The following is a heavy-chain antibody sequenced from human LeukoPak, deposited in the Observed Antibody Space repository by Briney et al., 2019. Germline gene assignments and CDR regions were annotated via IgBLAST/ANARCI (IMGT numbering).Heavy chain of an antibody. V-gene: IGHV3-53*01. CDR2: IYSGGST. J-gene: IGHJ4*02. CDR1: GLXVSSNY. D-gene: IGHD3-16*01. Sequence: GGSLRLSCAASGLXVSSNYISWGRQAPGKGLEWVSIIYSGGSTYYGDSVKGRFTISRDNSKNTLYLQMNSLRDEDTAVYYCASEGGNYWGQGTLVTVSS. CDR3: ASEGGNY.